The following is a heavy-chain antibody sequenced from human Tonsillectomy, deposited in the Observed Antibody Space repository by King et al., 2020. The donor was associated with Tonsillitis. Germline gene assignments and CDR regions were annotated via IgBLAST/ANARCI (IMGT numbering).Heavy chain of an antibody. CDR1: GYTFTSYG. CDR2: ISAYNGNT. V-gene: IGHV1-18*01. CDR3: AREGRPYSSSVTYYYGMDV. D-gene: IGHD6-6*01. Sequence: QVQLVESGAEVKKPGASVKVSCKASGYTFTSYGISWVRQAPGQGLEWMGWISAYNGNTNYAQKLQGRVTMTTDTSTITAYMELRSLRSDDTAVYYCAREGRPYSSSVTYYYGMDVWGQGTTVTVSS. J-gene: IGHJ6*02.